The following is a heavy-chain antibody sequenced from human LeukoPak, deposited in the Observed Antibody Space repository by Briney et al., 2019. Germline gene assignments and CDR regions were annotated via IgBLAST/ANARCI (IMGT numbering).Heavy chain of an antibody. D-gene: IGHD3-22*01. Sequence: SETLSLTCTVSGGSISSYYWSWIRQPPGKGLEWIGYIYYSGSTNYNPSLKSRVTISVGTSKNQFSLKLSSVTAADTAVYYCARGGAYYYDSSGTVWGAFDIWGQGTMVTVSS. V-gene: IGHV4-59*01. J-gene: IGHJ3*02. CDR2: IYYSGST. CDR1: GGSISSYY. CDR3: ARGGAYYYDSSGTVWGAFDI.